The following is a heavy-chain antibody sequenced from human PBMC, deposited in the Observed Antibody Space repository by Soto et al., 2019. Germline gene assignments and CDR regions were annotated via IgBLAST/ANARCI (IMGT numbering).Heavy chain of an antibody. J-gene: IGHJ4*02. CDR1: GYTFTTYD. CDR3: ARRKERSGPHYFDY. V-gene: IGHV1-8*01. Sequence: ASVKVSCKASGYTFTTYDISWVRQATGQGLEWMGWMNPYSGNTGYAQKFQGRVTVTRNTSISTVYTELSGLRPDDTAVYYCARRKERSGPHYFDYWGQGSQVTVSS. CDR2: MNPYSGNT. D-gene: IGHD6-25*01.